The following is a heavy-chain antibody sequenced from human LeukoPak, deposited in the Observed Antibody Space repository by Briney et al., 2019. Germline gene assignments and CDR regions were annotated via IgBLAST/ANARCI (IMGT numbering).Heavy chain of an antibody. J-gene: IGHJ4*02. V-gene: IGHV3-30*04. CDR2: ISYDGSNK. Sequence: PGGSLRLSCAASGVTFSSYAMHWVRQAPGKGLEWVAVISYDGSNKYYADSVKGRFTISRDNSKNTLYPQMTTLKAEETAVYYGAKEPRRDSSSTVQWGQGTLVTVSS. CDR3: AKEPRRDSSSTVQ. D-gene: IGHD6-6*01. CDR1: GVTFSSYA.